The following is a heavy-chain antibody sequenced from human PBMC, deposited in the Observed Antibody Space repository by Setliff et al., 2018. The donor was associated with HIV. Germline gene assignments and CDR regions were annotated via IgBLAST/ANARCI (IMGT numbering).Heavy chain of an antibody. CDR2: IIPMFSIP. D-gene: IGHD6-19*01. V-gene: IGHV1-69*04. CDR1: GGPFSSYS. CDR3: ARVGRSVTGP. Sequence: SVKVSCKASGGPFSSYSITWVRQAPGQGLEWMGRIIPMFSIPNHSQRFQGRVTITADRSTNTVYMELSSLRSDDTAVYYCARVGRSVTGPWGQGTLVTVSS. J-gene: IGHJ5*02.